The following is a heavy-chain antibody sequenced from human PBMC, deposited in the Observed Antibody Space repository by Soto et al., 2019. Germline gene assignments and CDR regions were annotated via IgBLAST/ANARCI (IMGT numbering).Heavy chain of an antibody. J-gene: IGHJ6*02. CDR3: AGERGYNSGYYYYGPDV. Sequence: EVQLVESGGGFIQPGGSLRLSCAASGFTVSSNYMSWFRQAPGKGLEWVSVIYSGGSTYYAYSVKGRFTISRDNSKNTPYLQVNSLRAEDPAVYYCAGERGYNSGYYYYGPDVWGRGPTVPVSS. CDR1: GFTVSSNY. V-gene: IGHV3-53*01. CDR2: IYSGGST. D-gene: IGHD5-18*01.